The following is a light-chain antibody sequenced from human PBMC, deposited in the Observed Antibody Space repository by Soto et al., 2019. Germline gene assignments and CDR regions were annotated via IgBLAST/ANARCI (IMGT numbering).Light chain of an antibody. CDR2: GAS. J-gene: IGKJ4*01. V-gene: IGKV3-11*01. CDR1: QSVNIY. CDR3: QQRVNWPPT. Sequence: EIVMTQSPSTLSVSPGGRATLSCRASQSVNIYLAWYQQKPGQAPRLLIFGASSRATGVPARFSAGGSGTDFTLIISNLEPEDFAVYYCQQRVNWPPTFGGGTKVDIK.